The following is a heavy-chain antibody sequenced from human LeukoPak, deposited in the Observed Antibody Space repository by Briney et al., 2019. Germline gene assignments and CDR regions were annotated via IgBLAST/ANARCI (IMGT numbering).Heavy chain of an antibody. CDR2: INPDSGNT. Sequence: ASVKVSCKTSGYTFTSFDINWVRQATGQGLEWMGWINPDSGNTGYALKFQGRVTMTRSTSMSTVYMELSRLRSDDTAVYFCARDLVGGTWASGYWGQGTLVTVSS. D-gene: IGHD1-14*01. CDR3: ARDLVGGTWASGY. V-gene: IGHV1-8*01. CDR1: GYTFTSFD. J-gene: IGHJ4*02.